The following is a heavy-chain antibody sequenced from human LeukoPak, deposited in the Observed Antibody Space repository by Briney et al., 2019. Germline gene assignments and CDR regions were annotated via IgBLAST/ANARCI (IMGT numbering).Heavy chain of an antibody. CDR3: ARDYQLGRAWFDP. J-gene: IGHJ5*02. Sequence: GGSLRLSCAASGFTFSSYSMNWVRQAPGKGLEWVSYISSSSSIIYYADSVKGRFTISRDNAKNSLYLQMNSLRAEDTAVYYCARDYQLGRAWFDPWGQGTLVTVSS. D-gene: IGHD5-24*01. CDR1: GFTFSSYS. CDR2: ISSSSSII. V-gene: IGHV3-48*04.